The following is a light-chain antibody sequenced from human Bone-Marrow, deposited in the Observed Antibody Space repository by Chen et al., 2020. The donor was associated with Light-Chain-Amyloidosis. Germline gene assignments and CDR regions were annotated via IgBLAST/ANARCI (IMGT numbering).Light chain of an antibody. CDR3: QQYYGTPRT. Sequence: DIQMTQSPSSLSASVRDRVTITCRASQGISSSLAWYQQKSGKAPKLLVFGASTLESGVPSRFNGSGSGTVYTLTISSLQPEDFATYFCQQYYGTPRTFGQWTKVEIK. V-gene: IGKV1-NL1*01. CDR1: QGISSS. CDR2: GAS. J-gene: IGKJ1*01.